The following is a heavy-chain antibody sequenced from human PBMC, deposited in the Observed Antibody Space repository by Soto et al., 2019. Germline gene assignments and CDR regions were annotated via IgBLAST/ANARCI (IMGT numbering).Heavy chain of an antibody. Sequence: GASVKVSCKASGYTFTSYAMHWVRQAPGQRLEWMGWINAGNGNTKYSQKFQGRVTITRDTSASTAYMELSSLRSEDTAVYYCARDGSSALTIFGVVISPGPMDVWGQGTTVTSP. CDR2: INAGNGNT. CDR3: ARDGSSALTIFGVVISPGPMDV. D-gene: IGHD3-3*01. CDR1: GYTFTSYA. V-gene: IGHV1-3*01. J-gene: IGHJ6*02.